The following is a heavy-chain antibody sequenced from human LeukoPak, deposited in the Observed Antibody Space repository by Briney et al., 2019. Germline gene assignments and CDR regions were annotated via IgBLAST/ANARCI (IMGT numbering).Heavy chain of an antibody. CDR1: GYTFTGYY. V-gene: IGHV1-2*02. CDR3: ARDGYSWNYYYYGMDV. Sequence: GASVKVSCKASGYTFTGYYMHWVRQAPGQGLEWMGWINPNSGGTNYAQKFQGRVTMTRDTSISTAYMELSRLRSDDTAAYYCARDGYSWNYYYYGMDVWGQGTTVTVSS. J-gene: IGHJ6*02. D-gene: IGHD5-18*01. CDR2: INPNSGGT.